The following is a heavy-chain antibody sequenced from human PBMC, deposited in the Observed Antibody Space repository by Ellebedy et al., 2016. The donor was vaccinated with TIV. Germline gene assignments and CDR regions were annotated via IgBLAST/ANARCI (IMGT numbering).Heavy chain of an antibody. J-gene: IGHJ3*02. CDR3: ARLEQQLVRDDAFDI. D-gene: IGHD6-13*01. CDR1: GGSISSSSYY. V-gene: IGHV4-39*01. Sequence: MPSETLSLTCTVSGGSISSSSYYWGWIRQPPGKGLEWIGSIYYSGSTYYNPSLKSRVTISVDTYKNQFSLKLRSVTAAETAVYYCARLEQQLVRDDAFDIWGQGTMVTVSS. CDR2: IYYSGST.